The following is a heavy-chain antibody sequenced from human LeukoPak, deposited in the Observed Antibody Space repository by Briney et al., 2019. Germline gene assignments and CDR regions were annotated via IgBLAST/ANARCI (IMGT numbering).Heavy chain of an antibody. V-gene: IGHV4-4*07. CDR2: IHTSGSA. CDR1: TSSFNSYY. J-gene: IGHJ4*02. D-gene: IGHD4-17*01. CDR3: ARDIVYLIDEDYG. Sequence: PSETLSLTCTVSTSSFNSYYSSCIRQPAGKGLEWIGRIHTSGSADYSPSLQSRVTISVDMSKKEFSLKLTSVTAADTAVYYCARDIVYLIDEDYGWGQGTLVTVSS.